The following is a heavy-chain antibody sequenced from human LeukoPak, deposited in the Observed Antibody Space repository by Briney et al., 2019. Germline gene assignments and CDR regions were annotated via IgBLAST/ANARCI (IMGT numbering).Heavy chain of an antibody. CDR2: IIPIFGTE. D-gene: IGHD1-1*01. CDR3: ARYNWNDDRRGPYYFDY. V-gene: IGHV1-69*01. J-gene: IGHJ4*02. CDR1: GGTFSSYV. Sequence: SVKVSCKASGGTFSSYVISWVRQAPGQGLEWMGGIIPIFGTENSAQKFQGRVTITADESTSTAYMELSSLRSEDTAVYYCARYNWNDDRRGPYYFDYWGQGTLVTVSS.